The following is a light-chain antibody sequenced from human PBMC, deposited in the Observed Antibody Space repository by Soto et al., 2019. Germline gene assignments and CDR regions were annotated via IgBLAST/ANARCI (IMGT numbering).Light chain of an antibody. CDR2: AAP. CDR3: QKDDGAPLT. Sequence: DIQMTQSPSSLSASVGDRVTITCRACQDINIYLAWYQQKPGKVPKLLIPAAPTLHSGVTSRFSVSGSATDFTITISSLHPGVVATYYCQKDDGAPLTFGGGTKVEIK. J-gene: IGKJ4*01. V-gene: IGKV1-27*01. CDR1: QDINIY.